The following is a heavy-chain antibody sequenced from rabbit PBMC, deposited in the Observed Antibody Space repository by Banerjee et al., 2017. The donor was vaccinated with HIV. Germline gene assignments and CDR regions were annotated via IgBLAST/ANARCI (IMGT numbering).Heavy chain of an antibody. CDR3: ARHETGTSGWNFNL. V-gene: IGHV1S40*01. D-gene: IGHD1-1*01. CDR2: IDAGSGTT. J-gene: IGHJ4*01. Sequence: QSLEESGGGLVKPEGSLTLTCKASGFDLSSYHDMCWVRQAPGKGLEWIGCIDAGSGTTYYANWAKGRFTISKTSSTTVTLQMTSLTAADTATYFCARHETGTSGWNFNLWGQGTLVTVS. CDR1: GFDLSSYHD.